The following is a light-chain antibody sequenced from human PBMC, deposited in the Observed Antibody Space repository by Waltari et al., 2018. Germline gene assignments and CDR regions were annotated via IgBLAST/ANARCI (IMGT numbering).Light chain of an antibody. CDR3: QHYVRLPAT. CDR2: CVS. J-gene: IGKJ1*01. V-gene: IGKV3-20*01. CDR1: QSVGTS. Sequence: EVVLTQSPGTLSLSPGERATLACRASQSVGTSLAWYQQKPGQAPRLLISCVSRRATGIPDRFSGSGSGTDFSLTISRLEPEDFAVYYCQHYVRLPATFGQGTKVEI.